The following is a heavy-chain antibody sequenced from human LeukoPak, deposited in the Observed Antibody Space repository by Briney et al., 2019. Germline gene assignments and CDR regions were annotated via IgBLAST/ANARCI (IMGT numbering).Heavy chain of an antibody. Sequence: GGSLRLSCAASGLTLSNYCMTWVRQGPGKGLEWVATIKRDGVETYYVDSVRGRFTISRDNAENSVYLRMNNLRDEDTAVYYCTRGGRNTSYYWYYWGQGTLVTVSS. J-gene: IGHJ4*02. CDR3: TRGGRNTSYYWYY. CDR2: IKRDGVET. V-gene: IGHV3-7*01. D-gene: IGHD1-26*01. CDR1: GLTLSNYC.